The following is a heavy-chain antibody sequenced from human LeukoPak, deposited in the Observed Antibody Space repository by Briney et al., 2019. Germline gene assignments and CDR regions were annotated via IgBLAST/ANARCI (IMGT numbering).Heavy chain of an antibody. V-gene: IGHV1-46*01. CDR2: INPSGGST. CDR1: GYTFTSYY. CDR3: ARVRGPGATGTWSAFDI. D-gene: IGHD1-26*01. Sequence: ASVKVSCKASGYTFTSYYMHWVRQASGQGLEWMGIINPSGGSTSYAQKFQGRVTMTRDTSTSTVYMELSSLRSEDTAVYHCARVRGPGATGTWSAFDIWGQGTMVTVSS. J-gene: IGHJ3*02.